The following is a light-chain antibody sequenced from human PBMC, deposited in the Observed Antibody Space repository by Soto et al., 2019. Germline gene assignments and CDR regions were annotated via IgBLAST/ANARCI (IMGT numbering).Light chain of an antibody. CDR3: QQSYIVSYT. CDR1: QNIDIY. V-gene: IGKV1-39*01. J-gene: IGKJ2*01. CDR2: GAS. Sequence: DIQMTQSPSSLSASVGDTVTITCRASQNIDIYLNWYQQQPGKAPRLLIYGASVLQSGVPSRFSGSGSDTDFTLTISSLQPDDSATYFCQQSYIVSYTFAQGTKLEIK.